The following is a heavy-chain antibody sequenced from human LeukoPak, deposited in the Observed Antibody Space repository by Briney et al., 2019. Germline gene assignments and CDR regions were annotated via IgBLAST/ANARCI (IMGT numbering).Heavy chain of an antibody. CDR2: MNSDGSIT. V-gene: IGHV3-74*01. CDR1: GFTFSSYW. J-gene: IGHJ4*02. CDR3: ASDYGSGSYLDY. D-gene: IGHD3-10*01. Sequence: GGSLRLSCAASGFTFSSYWMHWVRQAPGKGLVWVSHMNSDGSITRYADSVKGRFTISRDNSKNTLYLQMNSLRAEDTAVYYCASDYGSGSYLDYWGQGTLVTVSS.